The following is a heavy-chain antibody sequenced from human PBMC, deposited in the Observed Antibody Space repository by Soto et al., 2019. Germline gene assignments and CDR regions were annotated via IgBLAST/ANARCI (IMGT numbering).Heavy chain of an antibody. D-gene: IGHD6-19*01. CDR2: IIPIFGTA. Sequence: GASVKVSCKASGGTFSSYAISWVRQAPGQGLEWMGGIIPIFGTANYAQKFQGRVTITADESTSTAYMELSSLRSEDTAVYYCARVVGGGRAVAGKGYYYGMDVWGQGTTVTVSS. CDR3: ARVVGGGRAVAGKGYYYGMDV. CDR1: GGTFSSYA. J-gene: IGHJ6*02. V-gene: IGHV1-69*13.